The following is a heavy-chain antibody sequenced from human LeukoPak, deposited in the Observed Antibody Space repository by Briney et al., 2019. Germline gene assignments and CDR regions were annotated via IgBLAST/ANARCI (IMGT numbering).Heavy chain of an antibody. CDR1: SFTFSSYW. Sequence: PGGSLRLSCAASSFTFSSYWMHWVRQAPGKGLVRVSRINTDGSSTSYADSVKGRFTISRDNAKNTLYLQMNSLRAEDTAVYYCARVKGLLVGVRGAFDFWGQGTMVTVSS. CDR2: INTDGSST. D-gene: IGHD1-26*01. J-gene: IGHJ3*01. CDR3: ARVKGLLVGVRGAFDF. V-gene: IGHV3-74*01.